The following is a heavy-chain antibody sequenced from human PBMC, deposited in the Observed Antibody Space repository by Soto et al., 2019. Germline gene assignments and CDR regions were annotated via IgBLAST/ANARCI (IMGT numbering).Heavy chain of an antibody. CDR2: ITSISTFI. CDR1: GFTFSTNS. D-gene: IGHD4-17*01. J-gene: IGHJ4*02. CDR3: ARDPPDYVLDY. V-gene: IGHV3-21*02. Sequence: EVQLVESGGGLVKPGGSLRLSCAASGFTFSTNSMNWVRQAPGKGLEWVSSITSISTFIYYADSVKGRFTISRDNAKNLLYLQMKSLRAEDTAIYYCARDPPDYVLDYWGQGTLVTVSS.